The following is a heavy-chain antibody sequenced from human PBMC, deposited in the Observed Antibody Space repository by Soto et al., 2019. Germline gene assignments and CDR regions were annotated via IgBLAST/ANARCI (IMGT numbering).Heavy chain of an antibody. CDR3: AKAHLETTVTTPSY. CDR2: ISYDGNNK. J-gene: IGHJ4*02. Sequence: QVQLGESGGGVVQPGRSLRLSCAASGFTFSRYGMHWVRQAPGKGLGWVAVISYDGNNKYYADSVKGRFTISRDNFKNTLYLQMDSLRAEDTAMYYCAKAHLETTVTTPSYWGQGTLVTVSS. D-gene: IGHD4-17*01. V-gene: IGHV3-30*18. CDR1: GFTFSRYG.